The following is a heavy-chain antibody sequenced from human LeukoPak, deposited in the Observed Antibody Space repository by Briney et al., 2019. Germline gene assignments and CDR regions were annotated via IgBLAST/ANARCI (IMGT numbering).Heavy chain of an antibody. D-gene: IGHD6-13*01. CDR1: GGSISSGGYY. CDR3: ARASAAGDAFDI. J-gene: IGHJ3*02. Sequence: SETLSLTCTVSGGSISSGGYYWSWIRQPPGKGLEWIGYIYHSGSTYYNPSLKSRVTISVDRSKNQFSLKLSSVTAADTAVYYCARASAAGDAFDIWGQGTMVTVSS. V-gene: IGHV4-30-2*01. CDR2: IYHSGST.